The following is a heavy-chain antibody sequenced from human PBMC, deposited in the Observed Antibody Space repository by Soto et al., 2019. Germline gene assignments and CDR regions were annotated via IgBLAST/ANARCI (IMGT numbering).Heavy chain of an antibody. V-gene: IGHV3-13*01. CDR1: GFTFSSYD. D-gene: IGHD4-17*01. Sequence: GGSLRLSCAASGFTFSSYDMHWVRQATGKGLEWVSAIGTAGDTYYPGSVKGRFTISRENAKNSLYLQMNSLRAGDTAVYYCARAVLREGNFDYWGQGTLVTVSS. CDR3: ARAVLREGNFDY. CDR2: IGTAGDT. J-gene: IGHJ4*02.